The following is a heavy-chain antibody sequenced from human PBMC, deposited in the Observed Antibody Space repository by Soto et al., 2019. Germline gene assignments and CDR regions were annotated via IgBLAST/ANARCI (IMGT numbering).Heavy chain of an antibody. Sequence: ESGGGVVQPGRSLRLSCAASGFTFTDYGLHWVRQAPDKGMEWVAVLLYNVYTQYYADSVKGRFTISGDNSKNTLYLQMDSLQPEDTAVYYCARDPNLSSWTYYFDYWGLGTLVAVSS. V-gene: IGHV3-30*04. CDR2: LLYNVYTQ. D-gene: IGHD6-13*01. J-gene: IGHJ4*02. CDR1: GFTFTDYG. CDR3: ARDPNLSSWTYYFDY.